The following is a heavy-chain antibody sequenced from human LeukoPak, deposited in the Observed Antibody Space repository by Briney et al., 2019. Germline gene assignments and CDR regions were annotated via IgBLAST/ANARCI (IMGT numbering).Heavy chain of an antibody. CDR2: IIPILGIA. V-gene: IGHV1-69*04. Sequence: VASVKVSCKASGYTFTSYYMHWVRQAPGQGLEWMGRIIPILGIANYAQKFQGRVTITADKSTSTAYMELSSLRSEDTAVYYCARDQDNGYNYEGADYWGQGTLVTVSS. D-gene: IGHD5-24*01. CDR1: GYTFTSYY. J-gene: IGHJ4*02. CDR3: ARDQDNGYNYEGADY.